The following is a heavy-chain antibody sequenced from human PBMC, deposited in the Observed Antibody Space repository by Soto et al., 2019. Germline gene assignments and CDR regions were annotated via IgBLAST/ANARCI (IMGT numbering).Heavy chain of an antibody. CDR3: ARVPHAPPPTVTTSLWHYYSGMDV. CDR1: GYTFTSYG. Sequence: GASVKVSCKASGYTFTSYGISWVRQAPGQGLEWMGWISAYNGNTNYAQKLQGRVTMTTDTSTSTAYIELRSLQFDDTAVYYCARVPHAPPPTVTTSLWHYYSGMDVWGQGTTVTVSS. CDR2: ISAYNGNT. V-gene: IGHV1-18*04. J-gene: IGHJ6*02. D-gene: IGHD4-17*01.